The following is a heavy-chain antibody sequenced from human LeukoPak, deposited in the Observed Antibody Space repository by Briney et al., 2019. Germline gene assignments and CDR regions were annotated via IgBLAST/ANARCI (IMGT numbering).Heavy chain of an antibody. D-gene: IGHD1-26*01. CDR1: DGSISNYY. Sequence: SETLSLTCTVSDGSISNYYWSWIRQPPGEGLEWIGFISYTGSTNYNPSLKSRVTVSVDTSKNQFSLKVTSVTAADTAVYYCARTIKSGNYYWFDPWGQGTLVTVSS. J-gene: IGHJ5*02. V-gene: IGHV4-59*01. CDR2: ISYTGST. CDR3: ARTIKSGNYYWFDP.